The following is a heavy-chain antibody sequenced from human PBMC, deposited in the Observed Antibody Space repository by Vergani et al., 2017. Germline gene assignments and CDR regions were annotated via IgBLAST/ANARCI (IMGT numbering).Heavy chain of an antibody. D-gene: IGHD3-10*01. J-gene: IGHJ6*02. V-gene: IGHV4-4*09. CDR2: IYTSGST. Sequence: QVQLQESGPGLVKPSETLSLTCTVSGGSISSYYWSWIRQPPGKGLEWIGYIYTSGSTNYNPSLKSRVTISVDTSKNQYSLKLSSVTAADTAVYYCARTGEVCFGELEYYYYGMDVWGQGTTVTVSS. CDR3: ARTGEVCFGELEYYYYGMDV. CDR1: GGSISSYY.